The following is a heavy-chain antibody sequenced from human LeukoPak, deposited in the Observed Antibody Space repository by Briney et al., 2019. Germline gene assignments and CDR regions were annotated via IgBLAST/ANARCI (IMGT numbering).Heavy chain of an antibody. Sequence: ASVKVSCKASGYTFTGYYMHWVRQAPGHGLEWMGWINPNSGGTNYAQKFQGRVTMTRDTSISTAYMELSRLRSDDTAVYYCARADSSGWSESFDYWGQGTLVTVSS. CDR1: GYTFTGYY. V-gene: IGHV1-2*02. CDR3: ARADSSGWSESFDY. CDR2: INPNSGGT. D-gene: IGHD6-19*01. J-gene: IGHJ4*02.